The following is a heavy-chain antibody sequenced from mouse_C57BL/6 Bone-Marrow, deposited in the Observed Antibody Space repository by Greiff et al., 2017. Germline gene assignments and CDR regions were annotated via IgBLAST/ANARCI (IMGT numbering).Heavy chain of an antibody. CDR2: ISYDGSN. J-gene: IGHJ4*01. D-gene: IGHD2-4*01. CDR3: ARGDYDDYAMDY. Sequence: EVKVEESGPGLVKPSQSLSLTCSVTGYSITSGYYWNWIRQFPGNKLEWMGYISYDGSNNYNPSLKNRISITRDTSKNQFCLKLNSVTTEDTATYYCARGDYDDYAMDYWGQGTSVTVSS. CDR1: GYSITSGYY. V-gene: IGHV3-6*01.